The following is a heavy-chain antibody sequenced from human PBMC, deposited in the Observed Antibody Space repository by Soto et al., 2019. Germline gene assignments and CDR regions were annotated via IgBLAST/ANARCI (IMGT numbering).Heavy chain of an antibody. Sequence: QVRLVQSGAEVKKPGSSVKVSCKAAGGTFSTYAFSWVRQAPGQGLEWMGGIIPVFGVTTYAQKFKGRVAIIADESTTTVSMEVTSLKSEDTAVYYCARGEGYSGTFYAGFDSWGQGALISVSS. D-gene: IGHD1-26*01. J-gene: IGHJ4*02. CDR3: ARGEGYSGTFYAGFDS. V-gene: IGHV1-69*01. CDR2: IIPVFGVT. CDR1: GGTFSTYA.